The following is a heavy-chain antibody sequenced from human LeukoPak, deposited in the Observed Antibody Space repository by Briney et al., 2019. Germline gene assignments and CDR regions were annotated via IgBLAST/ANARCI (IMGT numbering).Heavy chain of an antibody. J-gene: IGHJ4*02. Sequence: GGSLRLSCEASGLSFNNYEMNWVRRAPGKGLEWVSYIGSSGSTTYYADSVKGRFSISRDNSKDSLYLQMRSLSAEDTAVYYCARGFGSSYPRFDSWGQGTRVTVSS. CDR2: IGSSGSTT. V-gene: IGHV3-48*03. CDR1: GLSFNNYE. CDR3: ARGFGSSYPRFDS. D-gene: IGHD3-3*01.